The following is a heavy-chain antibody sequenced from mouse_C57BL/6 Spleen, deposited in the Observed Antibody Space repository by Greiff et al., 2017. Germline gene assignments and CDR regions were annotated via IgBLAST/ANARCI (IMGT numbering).Heavy chain of an antibody. Sequence: EVHLVESGGGLVQPGGSLSLSCAASGFTFTDYYMSWVRQPPGKALEWLGFIRNKANGYTTEYSASVKGRFTISRDNSQSILYLQMNALRAEDSATYYCARYAYGSSTFDYWGQGTTLTVSS. V-gene: IGHV7-3*01. D-gene: IGHD1-1*01. CDR3: ARYAYGSSTFDY. CDR1: GFTFTDYY. CDR2: IRNKANGYTT. J-gene: IGHJ2*01.